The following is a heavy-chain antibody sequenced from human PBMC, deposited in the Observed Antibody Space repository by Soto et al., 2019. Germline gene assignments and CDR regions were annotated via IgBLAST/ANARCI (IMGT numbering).Heavy chain of an antibody. D-gene: IGHD3-10*01. CDR2: IYPGDSDT. Sequence: PGESLKISCKGSGYSFTSYWIGWVRQMPGKGLEWMGIIYPGDSDTRYSPSFQGQVTISADKSISTAYLQWSSLKASDTAMYYCARQPNHIWFGELLNDYWGQGTLVTVSS. V-gene: IGHV5-51*01. J-gene: IGHJ4*02. CDR1: GYSFTSYW. CDR3: ARQPNHIWFGELLNDY.